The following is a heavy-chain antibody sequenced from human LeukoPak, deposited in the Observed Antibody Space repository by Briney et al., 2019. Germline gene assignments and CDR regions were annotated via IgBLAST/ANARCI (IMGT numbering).Heavy chain of an antibody. CDR2: INHSGST. CDR3: ARYGDYGYYYGMDV. D-gene: IGHD4-17*01. J-gene: IGHJ6*02. CDR1: GGSFSGYY. Sequence: SETLSLTCAVYGGSFSGYYWSWIRHPPGKGLEWIGEINHSGSTNYNPSLKSRVTISVDTSKNQFSLKLSSVTAADTAVYYCARYGDYGYYYGMDVWGQGTTVTVSS. V-gene: IGHV4-34*01.